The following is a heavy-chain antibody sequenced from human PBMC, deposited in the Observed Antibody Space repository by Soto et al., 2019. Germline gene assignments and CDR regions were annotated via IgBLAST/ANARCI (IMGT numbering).Heavy chain of an antibody. Sequence: PGGSLRLSCATSGFTFNTFALHWVRQAPGKGLEWVAIIWSDGSDRQHADSVKGRFTISRDNSKNMLSLQMNGLRAEDTAIYYCVRGSYGSDGVRLNLGFFGPWGLGT. J-gene: IGHJ5*02. CDR2: IWSDGSDR. CDR3: VRGSYGSDGVRLNLGFFGP. CDR1: GFTFNTFA. D-gene: IGHD2-8*01. V-gene: IGHV3-33*01.